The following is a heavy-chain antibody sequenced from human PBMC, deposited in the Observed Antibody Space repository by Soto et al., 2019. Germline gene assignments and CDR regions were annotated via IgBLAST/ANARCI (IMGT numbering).Heavy chain of an antibody. Sequence: GGSLRLSCAASGFTFSSYAMSWVRQAPGKGLEWVSAISGSGGSTYYADSVKGRFTISRDNSKNTLYLQMNSLRAEDTAVYYCAKAAYLDVVVVAATRSYAFDIWGQGTMVTVSS. V-gene: IGHV3-23*01. J-gene: IGHJ3*02. D-gene: IGHD2-15*01. CDR1: GFTFSSYA. CDR2: ISGSGGST. CDR3: AKAAYLDVVVVAATRSYAFDI.